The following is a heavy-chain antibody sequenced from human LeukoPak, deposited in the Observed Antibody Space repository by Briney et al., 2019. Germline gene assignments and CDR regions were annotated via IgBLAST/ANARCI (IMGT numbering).Heavy chain of an antibody. Sequence: ASVKVSCKVSGYTLTELSIHWVRQAPGKGLEWMGGIDPDDGVTIYSPKFQGRVTMTEDTSTDTAHLVLSGLRSEDTAVYFCAAVSGSYTLLDCWGQGTPVTVSS. D-gene: IGHD1-26*01. J-gene: IGHJ4*02. CDR3: AAVSGSYTLLDC. V-gene: IGHV1-24*01. CDR2: IDPDDGVT. CDR1: GYTLTELS.